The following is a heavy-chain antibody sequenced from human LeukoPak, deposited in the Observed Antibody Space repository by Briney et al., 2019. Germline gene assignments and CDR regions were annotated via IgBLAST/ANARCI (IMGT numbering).Heavy chain of an antibody. CDR2: FYSSGST. Sequence: SETLSLTCTVSGGSISSYYWSWIRQPAGKGLEWIGRFYSSGSTNYNPSLKSRVTMSVDKSKNQFSLKLSSVTAADTAVYYCARGQRYDYVWGSYRTYYFDYWGQGTLVTVSS. CDR3: ARGQRYDYVWGSYRTYYFDY. CDR1: GGSISSYY. D-gene: IGHD3-16*02. J-gene: IGHJ4*02. V-gene: IGHV4-4*07.